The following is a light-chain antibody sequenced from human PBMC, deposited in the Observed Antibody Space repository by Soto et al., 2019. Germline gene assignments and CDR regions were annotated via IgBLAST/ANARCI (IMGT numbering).Light chain of an antibody. CDR1: QSVSSY. Sequence: ETVMTQSPATLSLSPGKRATLSCRASQSVSSYLAWYQQKPGQPPRLLIYDASNRATGIPARFSGSGSGTDFTLTISSLEPEDFAVYYCQRRSNWSTTFGQGTKVDI. CDR2: DAS. CDR3: QRRSNWSTT. J-gene: IGKJ1*01. V-gene: IGKV3-11*01.